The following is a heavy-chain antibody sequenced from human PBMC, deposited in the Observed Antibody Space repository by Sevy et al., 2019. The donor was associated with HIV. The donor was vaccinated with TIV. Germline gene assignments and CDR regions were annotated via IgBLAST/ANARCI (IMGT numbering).Heavy chain of an antibody. CDR1: GYSFTSYW. J-gene: IGHJ1*01. D-gene: IGHD3-22*01. CDR3: ARLRFIYDSSGYYYPGYFQH. V-gene: IGHV5-51*01. CDR2: IYPGDSDT. Sequence: GESLKISCKGSGYSFTSYWIGWVRQMPGKGLEWMGIIYPGDSDTRYSPSFQGQVTISADKSISTAYLQWSSLKALDTAMYYCARLRFIYDSSGYYYPGYFQHWGQGTLVTVSS.